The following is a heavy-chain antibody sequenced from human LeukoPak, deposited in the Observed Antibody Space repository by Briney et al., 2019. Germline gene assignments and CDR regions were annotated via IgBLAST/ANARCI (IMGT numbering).Heavy chain of an antibody. CDR3: AREGSGSYQPIDY. Sequence: PSETLSLTCTVSGGSISSYYWSWIRQPPGKGLEWIGYIYYSGSTNYNPSLKSRVTMSVDTSRNQFSLKLSSVTAADTAVYYCAREGSGSYQPIDYWGQGTLVTVSS. CDR2: IYYSGST. V-gene: IGHV4-59*12. D-gene: IGHD3-10*01. CDR1: GGSISSYY. J-gene: IGHJ4*02.